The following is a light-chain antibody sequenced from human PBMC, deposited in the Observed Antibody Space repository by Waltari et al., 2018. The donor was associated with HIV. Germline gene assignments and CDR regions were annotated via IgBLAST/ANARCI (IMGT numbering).Light chain of an antibody. Sequence: QSVLTQSPSASGTPGQRVTISCSGSRSNIGDNVVNWYQQLPGTAPKLLTYNNSRRPSGVPDRFSGSSSGNSASLAISGLQSEDEANDYCAAWDDSLNAYIFGTGTKVSVL. J-gene: IGLJ1*01. CDR2: NNS. CDR1: RSNIGDNV. V-gene: IGLV1-44*01. CDR3: AAWDDSLNAYI.